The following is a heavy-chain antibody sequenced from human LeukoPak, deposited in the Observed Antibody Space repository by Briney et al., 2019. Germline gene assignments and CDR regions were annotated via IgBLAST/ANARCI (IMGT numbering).Heavy chain of an antibody. CDR2: INHSGST. CDR1: GGSFSGYY. D-gene: IGHD5-18*01. CDR3: ARGLGYSYGSYYYYGMDV. Sequence: SETLSLTCAVYGGSFSGYYWSWIRQPPGKGLEWIGEINHSGSTNYNPSLKSRVTISVDTSKNQFSLKLSSVTAADTAVYYCARGLGYSYGSYYYYGMDVWGQGTTVTVSS. V-gene: IGHV4-34*01. J-gene: IGHJ6*02.